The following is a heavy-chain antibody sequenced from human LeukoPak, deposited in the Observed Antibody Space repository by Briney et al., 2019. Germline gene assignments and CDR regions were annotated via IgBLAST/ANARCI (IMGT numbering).Heavy chain of an antibody. Sequence: GESLKISCKGSGYSFTSYWIGWVRQMPGKGLEWMGIIYPGDSDTRYSPSFQGQVTISADKSISTAYLQWSSLKASDTAMYYCASSWRGSSSGYYYMDVWGKGTTVTVSS. J-gene: IGHJ6*03. CDR1: GYSFTSYW. V-gene: IGHV5-51*01. D-gene: IGHD6-6*01. CDR3: ASSWRGSSSGYYYMDV. CDR2: IYPGDSDT.